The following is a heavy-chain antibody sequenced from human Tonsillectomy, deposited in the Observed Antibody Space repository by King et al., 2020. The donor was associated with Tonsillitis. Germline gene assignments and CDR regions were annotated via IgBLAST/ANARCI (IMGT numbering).Heavy chain of an antibody. J-gene: IGHJ4*02. CDR2: INPSGDST. Sequence: QLVQSGAEVKKPGASVKVSCKASGYTFISHYVHWVRQAPGQGLEWMGIINPSGDSTIYAQKFQGRVTMTTDTPTSTVYMELSSLRSEDTAVYYCASVFGGSRPFDYWGQGTLVTVSS. CDR3: ASVFGGSRPFDY. CDR1: GYTFISHY. D-gene: IGHD2-15*01. V-gene: IGHV1-46*01.